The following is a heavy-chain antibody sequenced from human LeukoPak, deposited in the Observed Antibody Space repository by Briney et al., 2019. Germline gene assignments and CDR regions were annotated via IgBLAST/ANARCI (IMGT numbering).Heavy chain of an antibody. D-gene: IGHD5-24*01. CDR1: GFTFSNYN. CDR3: ARVGDGYSVNYFDC. V-gene: IGHV3-48*02. CDR2: ISSTSSTV. Sequence: GGSLRLSCAASGFTFSNYNMNWVRQAPGQGLEWVSYISSTSSTVYYADSVKGRFTVSRDNAKNSLYLQMNSLRDEDTAMFYCARVGDGYSVNYFDCWGQGTLVTVSS. J-gene: IGHJ4*02.